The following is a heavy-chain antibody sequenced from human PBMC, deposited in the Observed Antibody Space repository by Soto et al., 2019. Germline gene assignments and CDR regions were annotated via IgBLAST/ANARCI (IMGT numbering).Heavy chain of an antibody. D-gene: IGHD4-17*01. J-gene: IGHJ4*02. CDR3: ARTTAVPNTLRSRYFFDY. Sequence: PSETLSLTCSVSGGSVSDKTYYWSWIRQPPGKRLEWIGYVYYSGTTNYNPSLKSRVTISVDLSKNRFSLRLRSVTTADTALYYCARTTAVPNTLRSRYFFDYWGQGTLVTVS. V-gene: IGHV4-61*01. CDR2: VYYSGTT. CDR1: GGSVSDKTYY.